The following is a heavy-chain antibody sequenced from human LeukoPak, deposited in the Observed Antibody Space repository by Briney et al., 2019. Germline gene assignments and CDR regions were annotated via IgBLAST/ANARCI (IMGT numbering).Heavy chain of an antibody. CDR3: ARSPIVVVPAAIDRGFDP. J-gene: IGHJ5*02. CDR2: IIPVFGTA. Sequence: ASVKVSCKASGGTFSTYAINWVRQVPGHGLEWMGGIIPVFGTANYAQKFQGRVTITTDESTSTAYMELSSLRSDDTAVYYCARSPIVVVPAAIDRGFDPWGQGTLVTVSS. CDR1: GGTFSTYA. V-gene: IGHV1-69*05. D-gene: IGHD2-2*02.